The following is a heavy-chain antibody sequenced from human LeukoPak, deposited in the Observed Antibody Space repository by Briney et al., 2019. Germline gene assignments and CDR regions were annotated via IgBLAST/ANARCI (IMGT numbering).Heavy chain of an antibody. J-gene: IGHJ3*02. CDR1: GGSISSYY. Sequence: SETLSLTCTVSGGSISSYYWSWLRQPPGKELGWIGYIYYSGSTKYNPSLKSRVTISVDTSKNQFSLRLSSVTAADTAVYYCARVSAGDHDAFDIWGQGTLFTVSS. CDR2: IYYSGST. CDR3: ARVSAGDHDAFDI. D-gene: IGHD3-10*01. V-gene: IGHV4-59*01.